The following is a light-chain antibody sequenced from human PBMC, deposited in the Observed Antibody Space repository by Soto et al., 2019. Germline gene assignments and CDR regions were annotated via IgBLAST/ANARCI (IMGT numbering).Light chain of an antibody. V-gene: IGKV3-11*01. CDR1: QSVSSY. J-gene: IGKJ1*01. Sequence: DIVLTQSPVTLSLSPGERATLSCRASQSVSSYLAWYQQKPGQAPRLLIYDAANRATGIPARFSGSGSGTDFTLTISSLEPEDFAVYYCQQRSNGPTFGQGTKVEIK. CDR3: QQRSNGPT. CDR2: DAA.